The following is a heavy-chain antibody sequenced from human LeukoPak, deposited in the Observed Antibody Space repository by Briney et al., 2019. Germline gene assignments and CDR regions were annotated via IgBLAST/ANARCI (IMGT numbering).Heavy chain of an antibody. D-gene: IGHD5-18*01. CDR2: ISAYNGNT. V-gene: IGHV1-18*04. J-gene: IGHJ4*02. CDR3: ARDGGYSYGRIDY. Sequence: ASVKVSCKASGYTFTGCYMHWVRPVPGQGLEWMGWISAYNGNTNYAQKLQGRVTMTTGTSTSTAYMELRSLRSDDTAVYYCARDGGYSYGRIDYWGQGTLVTVSS. CDR1: GYTFTGCY.